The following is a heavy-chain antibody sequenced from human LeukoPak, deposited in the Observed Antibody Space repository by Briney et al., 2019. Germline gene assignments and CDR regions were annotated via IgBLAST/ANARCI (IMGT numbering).Heavy chain of an antibody. CDR3: ARSMWFGELAPDAFDI. J-gene: IGHJ3*02. D-gene: IGHD3-10*01. V-gene: IGHV1-18*01. Sequence: ASVKVSCKASGYTFTSYGISWVQQAPGQGLEWMGWISAYNGNTNYAQKLQGRVTMTTDTSTSTAYMELRSLRSDDTAVYYCARSMWFGELAPDAFDIWGQGTMVTVSS. CDR2: ISAYNGNT. CDR1: GYTFTSYG.